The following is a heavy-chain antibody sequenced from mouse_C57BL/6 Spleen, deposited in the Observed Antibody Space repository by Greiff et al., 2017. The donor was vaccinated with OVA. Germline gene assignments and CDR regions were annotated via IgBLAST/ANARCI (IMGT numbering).Heavy chain of an antibody. V-gene: IGHV5-17*01. CDR1: GFTFSDYG. Sequence: EVKVVESGGGLVKPGGSLKLSCAASGFTFSDYGMHWVRQAPEKGLEWVAYISSGSSTIYYADTVKGRFTISRDNAKNTLFLQMTSLRSEDTAMYYCAREAYYGSSKGYFDYWGQGTTLTVSS. D-gene: IGHD1-1*01. CDR3: AREAYYGSSKGYFDY. J-gene: IGHJ2*01. CDR2: ISSGSSTI.